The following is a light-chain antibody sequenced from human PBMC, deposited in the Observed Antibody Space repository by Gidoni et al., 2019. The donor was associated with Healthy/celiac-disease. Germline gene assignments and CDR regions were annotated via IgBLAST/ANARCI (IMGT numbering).Light chain of an antibody. Sequence: QSALTQPDSVSGSPGPSITSSCTGTSSDVGGYNYVSWYQQHPGKAPKLIIYDVSNRPPGVSNRFSGSKSGNTASLPISGLQAEDEADYYCSSYTSSSTVFGGGTKLTVL. J-gene: IGLJ3*02. CDR3: SSYTSSSTV. CDR2: DVS. CDR1: SSDVGGYNY. V-gene: IGLV2-14*03.